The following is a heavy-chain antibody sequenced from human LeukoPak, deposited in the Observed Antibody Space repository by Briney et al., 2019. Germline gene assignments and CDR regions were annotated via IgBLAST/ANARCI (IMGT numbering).Heavy chain of an antibody. J-gene: IGHJ5*02. CDR1: GGSISSYY. V-gene: IGHV4-59*08. Sequence: TSETLSLTYTVSGGSISSYYWSWIRQPPGKGLEWIGYIYYSGSTNYNPSLKSRVTISVDTSKDQFSLKLSSVTAADTAVYYCASGRDNWFDPWGQGTLVTVSS. CDR2: IYYSGST. CDR3: ASGRDNWFDP.